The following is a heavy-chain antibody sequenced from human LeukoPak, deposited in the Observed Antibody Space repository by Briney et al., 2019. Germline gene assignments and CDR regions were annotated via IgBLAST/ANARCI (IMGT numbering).Heavy chain of an antibody. CDR1: GGSISSGGYS. J-gene: IGHJ6*03. CDR3: ARGKNTYYYYMDV. V-gene: IGHV4-30-4*07. Sequence: SQTLSLTCAVSGGSISSGGYSWSWIRQPPGKGPEWIGYIYYSGSTYYNPSLKSRVTISVDTSKNQFSLKLSSVTAADTAVYYCARGKNTYYYYMDVWGKGTTVTVSS. CDR2: IYYSGST.